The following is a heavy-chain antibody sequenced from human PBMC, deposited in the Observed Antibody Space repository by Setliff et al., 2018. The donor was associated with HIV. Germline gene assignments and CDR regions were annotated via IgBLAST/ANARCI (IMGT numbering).Heavy chain of an antibody. CDR3: AKSSPSIGYISDH. V-gene: IGHV4-61*01. CDR1: GFSFRNSFYN. J-gene: IGHJ4*02. CDR2: MYYSGNT. D-gene: IGHD5-12*01. Sequence: PSETLSLTCNVSGFSFRNSFYNWGWIRQPPGKGLEWIGYMYYSGNTNYNPSLKSRVTISVDTSKNQFSLTVRSVTAADTAVYFCAKSSPSIGYISDHWGQGTLVTVSS.